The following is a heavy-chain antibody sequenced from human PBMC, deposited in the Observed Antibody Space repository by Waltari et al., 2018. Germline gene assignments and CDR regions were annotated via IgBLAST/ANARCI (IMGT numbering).Heavy chain of an antibody. D-gene: IGHD7-27*01. CDR3: ARARAWGPKAFDV. Sequence: QVQLVQSEAEVRKPGASVKVSCQASGYNFIDYYVHWVRQAPGQGLEWMGWVNPNSGGTMYLRKFECWVTFSTDTSVNTAYMEVTRLKSDDTATYFCARARAWGPKAFDVWGQGTRLTVSS. CDR2: VNPNSGGT. V-gene: IGHV1-2*04. CDR1: GYNFIDYY. J-gene: IGHJ3*01.